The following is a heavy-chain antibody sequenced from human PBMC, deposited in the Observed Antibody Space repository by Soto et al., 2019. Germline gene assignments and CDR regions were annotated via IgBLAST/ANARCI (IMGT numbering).Heavy chain of an antibody. J-gene: IGHJ5*02. CDR1: GYTFTSYD. D-gene: IGHD6-13*01. CDR2: MNPNSGNT. V-gene: IGHV1-8*01. Sequence: ASVKVSCKASGYTFTSYDINWVRQATGQGLEWMGWMNPNSGNTGYAQKFQGRVTMTRNTSISTAYMELSSLRSEDTAVYYCARAAAAGNWFDPWGPGTLVTVSS. CDR3: ARAAAAGNWFDP.